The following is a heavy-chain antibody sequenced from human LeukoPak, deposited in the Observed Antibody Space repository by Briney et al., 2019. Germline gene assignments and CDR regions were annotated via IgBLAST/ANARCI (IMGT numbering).Heavy chain of an antibody. CDR2: ISSSSSYI. Sequence: GGSLRLSCAASGFTFSSYSMNWVRQAPGKGLEWVSSISSSSSYIYYADSVKGRFTISRDNAKNSLYLQMNSLRAEDTAVYYYARDLTVTTSRPGYWGQGTLVTVSS. CDR3: ARDLTVTTSRPGY. J-gene: IGHJ4*02. V-gene: IGHV3-21*01. D-gene: IGHD4-17*01. CDR1: GFTFSSYS.